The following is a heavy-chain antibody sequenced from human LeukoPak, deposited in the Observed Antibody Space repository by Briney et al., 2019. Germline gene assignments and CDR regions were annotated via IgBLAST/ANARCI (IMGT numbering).Heavy chain of an antibody. D-gene: IGHD1-26*01. CDR1: GYSFTSYW. Sequence: GESLKISCKGSGYSFTSYWIGWLRQMPGKGLEWMGIIYPGDSDTRYSPSFQGQVTISADKSISTAYLQWSSLKASDTAMYYCARGSGSYHTAYMNWGQGSLVTVSS. V-gene: IGHV5-51*01. CDR2: IYPGDSDT. J-gene: IGHJ4*02. CDR3: ARGSGSYHTAYMN.